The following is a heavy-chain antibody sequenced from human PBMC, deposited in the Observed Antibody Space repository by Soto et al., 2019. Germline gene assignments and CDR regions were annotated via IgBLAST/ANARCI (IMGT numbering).Heavy chain of an antibody. Sequence: LSLTCAASGFTFSSYGMHWVRQAPGKGLEWVAVISYDGSNKYYADSVKGRFTISRDNSKNTLYLQMNSLRAEDTAVYYCAKDRGHSSGWYPTLDYWGQGTLVTVSS. CDR3: AKDRGHSSGWYPTLDY. J-gene: IGHJ4*02. CDR1: GFTFSSYG. V-gene: IGHV3-30*18. CDR2: ISYDGSNK. D-gene: IGHD6-19*01.